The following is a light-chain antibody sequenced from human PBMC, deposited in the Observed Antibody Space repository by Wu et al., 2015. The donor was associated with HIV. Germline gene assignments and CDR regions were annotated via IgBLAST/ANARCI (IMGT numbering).Light chain of an antibody. V-gene: IGKV1-39*01. CDR2: AAS. CDR3: QKYNTAPWT. J-gene: IGKJ1*01. CDR1: QNINDD. Sequence: DIQMTQSPSSLSASVGDRVTITCRASQNINDDLNWYQQKPGKAPKLLIYAASSLQSDVPSRFSGSGSGTYFTLTISSLQPEDVATYYCQKYNTAPWTFGQGTKVEMK.